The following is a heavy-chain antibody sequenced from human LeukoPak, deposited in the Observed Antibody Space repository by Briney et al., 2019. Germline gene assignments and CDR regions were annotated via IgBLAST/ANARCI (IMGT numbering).Heavy chain of an antibody. J-gene: IGHJ4*02. V-gene: IGHV5-51*07. D-gene: IGHD6-13*01. Sequence: GEPLKTSCEASGYSFTSYWSGGVHQLPGRGVGWMGIIYHGDANTRYSPSFQGQVTISADKSISTAYLQWSSLKASDTAMCYCARHLHGAAGPYYFDYWGQGTLVTVSS. CDR2: IYHGDANT. CDR3: ARHLHGAAGPYYFDY. CDR1: GYSFTSYW.